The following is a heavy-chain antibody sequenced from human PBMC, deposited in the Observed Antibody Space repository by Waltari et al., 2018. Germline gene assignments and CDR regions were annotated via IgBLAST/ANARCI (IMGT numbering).Heavy chain of an antibody. D-gene: IGHD2-2*01. Sequence: QLQLQESGPGLVKPSETLSLTCTVSGGSITNRDYYWVWIRQPPGKGLEWIGSTFNNPSLKSRVTISVDTSRNQFSLKLTSVTAADTAVYYCARGLRSRRGDAFDIWGQGTMVTVSS. CDR1: GGSITNRDYY. CDR2: ST. V-gene: IGHV4-39*07. CDR3: ARGLRSRRGDAFDI. J-gene: IGHJ3*02.